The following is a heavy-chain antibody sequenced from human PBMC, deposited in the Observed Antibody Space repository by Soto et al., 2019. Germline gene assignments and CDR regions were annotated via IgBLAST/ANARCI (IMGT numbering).Heavy chain of an antibody. CDR3: ARAGRGYCSGGSCYSGLHGMDV. V-gene: IGHV4-4*02. J-gene: IGHJ6*02. Sequence: SETLSLTCAVSGGSISSSNWWSWVRQPPGKGLEWIGEIYHSGSTNYNPSLKSRVTISVDKPKNQFSLKLSSVTAADTAVYYCARAGRGYCSGGSCYSGLHGMDVWGQGTTVTVSS. CDR2: IYHSGST. D-gene: IGHD2-15*01. CDR1: GGSISSSNW.